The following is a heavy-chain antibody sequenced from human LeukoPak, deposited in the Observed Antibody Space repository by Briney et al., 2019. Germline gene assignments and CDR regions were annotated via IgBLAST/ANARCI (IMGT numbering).Heavy chain of an antibody. CDR2: ISSGSSYI. CDR1: GFTFNRYS. V-gene: IGHV3-21*04. J-gene: IGHJ4*02. Sequence: GGSLRLSCAASGFTFNRYSMNWVRQAPGKGLEWVSSISSGSSYIYYADSVKGRFTISRDNSKNTLYLQMNSLRAEDTAVYYCAKSRRIGYGEPFDYWGQGTLVTVSS. D-gene: IGHD4/OR15-4a*01. CDR3: AKSRRIGYGEPFDY.